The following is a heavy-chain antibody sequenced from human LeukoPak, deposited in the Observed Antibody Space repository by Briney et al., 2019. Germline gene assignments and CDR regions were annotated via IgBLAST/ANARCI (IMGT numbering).Heavy chain of an antibody. CDR2: IYGSYSDN. CDR3: AGARSCDGGTCYADY. CDR1: GYSFNTYW. D-gene: IGHD2-15*01. V-gene: IGHV5-51*01. Sequence: GESLKISCNGSGYSFNTYWIGGVRQMPGEGLEWMGIIYGSYSDNRYRPSVQGTITISNDKSIATDYLQWSSLEDSATAMYYCAGARSCDGGTCYADYWGQGTLVTVSS. J-gene: IGHJ4*02.